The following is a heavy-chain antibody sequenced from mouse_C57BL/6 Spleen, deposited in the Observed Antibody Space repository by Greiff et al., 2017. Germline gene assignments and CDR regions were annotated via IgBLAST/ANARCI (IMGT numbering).Heavy chain of an antibody. CDR1: GYTFTSYW. CDR3: AIDPFITTVVADY. V-gene: IGHV1-74*01. Sequence: QVQLKQPGAELVKPGASVKVSCKASGYTFTSYWMHWVKQRPGQGLEWIGRIHPSDSDTNYNQKFKGKATLTVDKSSSTAYMQLSRLTSEDSAVYYRAIDPFITTVVADYGGQGTTLTVSS. D-gene: IGHD1-1*01. J-gene: IGHJ2*01. CDR2: IHPSDSDT.